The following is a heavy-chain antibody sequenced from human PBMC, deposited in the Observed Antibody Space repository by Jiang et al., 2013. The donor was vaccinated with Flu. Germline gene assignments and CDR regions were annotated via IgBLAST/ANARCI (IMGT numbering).Heavy chain of an antibody. D-gene: IGHD6-6*01. CDR2: IYYSGSA. Sequence: GPGLVKPSETLSLTCTVSGDSISSSIYYWGWIRQPPGKGLEWIGSIYYSGSAYYNPSLKSRVTISVDTSKNHFSLKVKSVTAADTAVFYCARWARGSYYFDNWGQGTLVTVSS. CDR1: GDSISSSIYY. V-gene: IGHV4-39*07. J-gene: IGHJ4*02. CDR3: ARWARGSYYFDN.